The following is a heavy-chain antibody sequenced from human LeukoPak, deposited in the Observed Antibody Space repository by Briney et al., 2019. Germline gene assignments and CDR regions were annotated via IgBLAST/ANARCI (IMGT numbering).Heavy chain of an antibody. Sequence: ASVRVSCKASGYTFTNNYIRWVRQAPGQGLEWMGRISPLTGDTTYAQKFQGRVTMTRDTSIDTAYMELSGLTSDDTAVYSCARETGGSGRYQDWWGLGTLVTVSS. CDR3: ARETGGSGRYQDW. J-gene: IGHJ4*02. CDR1: GYTFTNNY. V-gene: IGHV1-2*06. CDR2: ISPLTGDT. D-gene: IGHD3-10*01.